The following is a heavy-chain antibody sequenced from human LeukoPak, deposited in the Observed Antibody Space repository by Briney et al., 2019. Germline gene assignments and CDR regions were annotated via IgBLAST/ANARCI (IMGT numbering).Heavy chain of an antibody. D-gene: IGHD3-22*01. V-gene: IGHV3-66*01. CDR3: ARGGGNYNDSSGYFDY. Sequence: PGGSLRLSCAASGFTVSSNYMSWVRQAPGKGLEWVSVIYSGGSTYYADSVKGRFTISRDNSKNTLYLQMNSLRAEDTAVYYCARGGGNYNDSSGYFDYWGQGTLVTVSS. CDR2: IYSGGST. CDR1: GFTVSSNY. J-gene: IGHJ4*02.